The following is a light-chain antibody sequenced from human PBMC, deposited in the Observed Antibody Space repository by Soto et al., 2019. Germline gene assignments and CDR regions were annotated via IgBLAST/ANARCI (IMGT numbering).Light chain of an antibody. CDR3: RSYTSSSTYV. J-gene: IGLJ1*01. Sequence: QSALTQPASVSGSPGQSIAISCTGSSSDVGGYNFVSWYQQHSGKAPKLMISDVSSRPSGVSDRFSGSKSGNTASLTITGLQAEDEADYFCRSYTSSSTYVFGTGTKVTVL. CDR1: SSDVGGYNF. CDR2: DVS. V-gene: IGLV2-14*03.